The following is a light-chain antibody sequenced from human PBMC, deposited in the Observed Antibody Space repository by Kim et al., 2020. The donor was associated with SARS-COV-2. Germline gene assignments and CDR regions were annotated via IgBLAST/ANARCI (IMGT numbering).Light chain of an antibody. J-gene: IGKJ4*01. CDR1: QSISGY. CDR2: DVS. CDR3: QHHSSWPLT. Sequence: SSPGERATISCRASQSISGYLAWFQQKPGQAPRLLIYDVSNRATGIPARFSGGGSGTDFTLTISSLEPEDFALYYCQHHSSWPLTFGGGTKVDIK. V-gene: IGKV3-11*01.